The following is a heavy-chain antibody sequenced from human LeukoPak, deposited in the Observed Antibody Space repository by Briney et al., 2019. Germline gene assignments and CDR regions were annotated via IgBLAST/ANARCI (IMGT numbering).Heavy chain of an antibody. CDR1: GFTFSSHG. D-gene: IGHD3-22*01. CDR2: IWYDGSDE. V-gene: IGHV3-33*01. J-gene: IGHJ4*02. CDR3: ARDGGYHSGGPFDY. Sequence: AGGSLRLSCAASGFTFSSHGMHWVRQAPGKGLEWVSIIWYDGSDEYYADSVKGRFTISRDNSKNTLYLQMNSLRAEDTAVYYCARDGGYHSGGPFDYWGQGTLVTVSS.